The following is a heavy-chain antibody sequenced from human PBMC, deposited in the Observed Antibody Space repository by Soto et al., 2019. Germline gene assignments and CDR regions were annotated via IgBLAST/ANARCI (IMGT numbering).Heavy chain of an antibody. Sequence: PSETLSLTCTVSGGSISSGGYYWSWIRQPPGKGLEWIGYIYYSGSTNYNPSLKSRVTISVDTSKNQFSLKLSSVTAADTAVYYCARLYYYDSSGYYRNYYYYYGMDVWGQGTTVTVSS. V-gene: IGHV4-61*08. CDR3: ARLYYYDSSGYYRNYYYYYGMDV. CDR1: GGSISSGGYY. D-gene: IGHD3-22*01. J-gene: IGHJ6*02. CDR2: IYYSGST.